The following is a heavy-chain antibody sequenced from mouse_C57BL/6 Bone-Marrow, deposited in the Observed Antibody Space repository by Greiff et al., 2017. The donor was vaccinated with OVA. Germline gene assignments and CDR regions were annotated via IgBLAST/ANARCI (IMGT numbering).Heavy chain of an antibody. CDR1: GYAFSSSW. CDR2: IYPGDGDT. CDR3: ARGGGLPAWFAY. V-gene: IGHV1-82*01. D-gene: IGHD2-2*01. Sequence: LVESGPELVKPGASVKISCKASGYAFSSSWMNWVKQRPGKGLEWIGRIYPGDGDTNYNGKFKGKATLTADKSSSTAYMQLSSLTSEDSAVYFCARGGGLPAWFAYWGQGTLVTVSA. J-gene: IGHJ3*01.